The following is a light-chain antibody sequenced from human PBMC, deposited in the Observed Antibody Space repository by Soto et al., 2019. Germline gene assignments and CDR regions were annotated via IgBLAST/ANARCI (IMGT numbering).Light chain of an antibody. Sequence: DIQMTQSPSSLSASVGDRVTITCRASQAIRDYLAWYQQKPGKVPQILMYAASTLQSGVPSRFSGSGSGTDFTLTISSLQPEDVATYYCQSYNSDPRTFGQGTKVDIK. CDR1: QAIRDY. V-gene: IGKV1-27*01. CDR3: QSYNSDPRT. CDR2: AAS. J-gene: IGKJ1*01.